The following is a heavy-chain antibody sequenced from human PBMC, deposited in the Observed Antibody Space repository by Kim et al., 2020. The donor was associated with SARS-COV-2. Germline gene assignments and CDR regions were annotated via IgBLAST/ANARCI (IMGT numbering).Heavy chain of an antibody. J-gene: IGHJ4*02. Sequence: SETLSLTCAVYGGSFSGYYWSWIRQPPGKGLEWIGEINHSGSTNYNPSLKSRVTISVDTSKNQFSLKLSSVTAADTAVYYCARRSSSGWYGEKGYFDYWGQGTLVTVSS. CDR2: INHSGST. V-gene: IGHV4-34*01. CDR3: ARRSSSGWYGEKGYFDY. D-gene: IGHD6-19*01. CDR1: GGSFSGYY.